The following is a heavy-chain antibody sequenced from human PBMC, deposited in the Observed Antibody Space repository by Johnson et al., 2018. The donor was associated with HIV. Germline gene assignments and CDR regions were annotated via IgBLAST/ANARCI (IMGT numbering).Heavy chain of an antibody. CDR3: ARVAPAHDAFDM. CDR1: RFTFSDYY. V-gene: IGHV3-11*04. CDR2: ISSSGGTI. D-gene: IGHD2-2*01. Sequence: QVQLVESGGGLVKPGGSLRLSCAASRFTFSDYYMSWIRQTPGKGLERVSYISSSGGTIYYADSVKGRFSISRDNAKNSLYLQMNSLRAEDTAVYYCARVAPAHDAFDMWGQGTMVTVSS. J-gene: IGHJ3*02.